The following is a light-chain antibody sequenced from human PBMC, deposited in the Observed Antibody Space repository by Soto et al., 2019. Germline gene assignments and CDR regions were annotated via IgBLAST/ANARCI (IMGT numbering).Light chain of an antibody. Sequence: DIQMTQSPSTLSASVGDRVTITCRASQSISSWLAWYQQKPGKAPKLLIYKASSLESGVPSRFSGCGSGTEFTLTISSLQPDDFANYYCQQYNSYPTFGHGTKVEIK. CDR3: QQYNSYPT. V-gene: IGKV1-5*03. CDR2: KAS. J-gene: IGKJ1*01. CDR1: QSISSW.